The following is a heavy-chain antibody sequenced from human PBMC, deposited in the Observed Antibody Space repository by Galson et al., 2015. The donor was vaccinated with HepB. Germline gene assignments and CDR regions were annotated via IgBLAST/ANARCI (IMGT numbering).Heavy chain of an antibody. CDR1: GFTFSSYS. V-gene: IGHV3-21*01. CDR2: ISSSSSYI. J-gene: IGHJ4*02. D-gene: IGHD6-25*01. Sequence: SLRLSCAASGFTFSSYSMNWVRQAPGKGLEWVSSISSSSSYIYYADSVKGRFTISRDNAKNSLYLQMNSLRAEDTAVYYCAREAAAGAPFDFDYWGQGTLVTVSS. CDR3: AREAAAGAPFDFDY.